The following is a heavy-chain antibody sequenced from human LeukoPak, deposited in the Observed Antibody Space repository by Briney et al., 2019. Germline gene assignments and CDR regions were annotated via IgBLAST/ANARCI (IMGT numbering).Heavy chain of an antibody. V-gene: IGHV1-2*02. Sequence: ASVKVSCKASGYTFTGYYMHWVRQAPGQGLEWMGWINPNSGGTNYAQKLQGRVTMTTDTSTSTAYMELRSLRSDDTAVYYCARGRLTPYSYYGMDVWGQGTTVTVSS. CDR2: INPNSGGT. CDR3: ARGRLTPYSYYGMDV. J-gene: IGHJ6*02. D-gene: IGHD5-18*01. CDR1: GYTFTGYY.